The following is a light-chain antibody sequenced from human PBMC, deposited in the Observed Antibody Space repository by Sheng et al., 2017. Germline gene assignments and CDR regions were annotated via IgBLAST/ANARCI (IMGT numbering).Light chain of an antibody. J-gene: IGKJ4*01. CDR1: DFIDNW. CDR3: QHYYGFPRT. V-gene: IGKV1-16*01. CDR2: ATS. Sequence: DIQMTQFPSSLSASVGDRVTITCRASDFIDNWLVWFQQKPGKAPKSLVYATSKLQNGVPSRFSGSRSGTDFTLTISSLQPDDSATYYCQHYYGFPRTFGGGTKVEIK.